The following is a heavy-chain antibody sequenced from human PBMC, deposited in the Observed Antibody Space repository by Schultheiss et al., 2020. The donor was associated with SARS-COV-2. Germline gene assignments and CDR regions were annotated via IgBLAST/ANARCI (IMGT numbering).Heavy chain of an antibody. J-gene: IGHJ6*02. V-gene: IGHV4-30-4*07. CDR1: GGSISSGGYS. CDR3: ARGLSTEVNPVYGASYYQYYGMDV. CDR2: IYYSGST. D-gene: IGHD2-2*01. Sequence: SETLSLTCTVSGGSISSGGYSWSWIRQPPGKGLEWIGYIYYSGSTYYNPSLKSRVTISGDTSKNQFSLKMRSVTAADTAVYFCARGLSTEVNPVYGASYYQYYGMDVWGQGTTVTVSS.